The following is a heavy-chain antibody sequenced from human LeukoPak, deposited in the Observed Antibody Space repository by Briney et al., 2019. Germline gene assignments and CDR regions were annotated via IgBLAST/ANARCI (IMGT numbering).Heavy chain of an antibody. CDR1: GGSISSSGYY. J-gene: IGHJ4*02. D-gene: IGHD6-25*01. CDR2: IYTSGST. Sequence: SETLSLTCTVSGGSISSSGYYWSWIRQPAGKGLEWIGSIYTSGSTNYNPSLKSRVTISVDTSKNQFSLRLSSVTAADTAVYYCAGSGYSSANGDYWGQGTLVTVSS. V-gene: IGHV4-61*02. CDR3: AGSGYSSANGDY.